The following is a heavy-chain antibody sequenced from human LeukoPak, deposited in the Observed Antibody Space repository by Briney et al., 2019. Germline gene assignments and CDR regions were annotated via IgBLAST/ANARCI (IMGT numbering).Heavy chain of an antibody. CDR1: EFTYG. V-gene: IGHV3-23*01. J-gene: IGHJ4*02. Sequence: GGSLRLSCAASEFTYGMNWVRQAPGKGLECVSAISSSGSNTYYADSVKGRFTISRDNSKNTLYLQMNSLRAEDTAVYYCAKHVRLSYYFDYWGQGTLVTVSS. D-gene: IGHD6-25*01. CDR2: ISSSGSNT. CDR3: AKHVRLSYYFDY.